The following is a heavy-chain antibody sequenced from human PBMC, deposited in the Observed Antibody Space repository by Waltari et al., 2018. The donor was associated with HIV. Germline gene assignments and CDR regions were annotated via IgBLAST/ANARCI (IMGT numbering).Heavy chain of an antibody. D-gene: IGHD5-18*01. CDR3: ASPDTTMVHGHYYFYHMDV. J-gene: IGHJ6*02. CDR2: IYTGGST. Sequence: EVQLVESGGGLVQPGGSLRLSCAASGFTVRSNYMSWVRQAPGKGLEWVSIIYTGGSTYYAHSVKGRFTISRDNSKNTLHLQMNSLRAEDTAVYYCASPDTTMVHGHYYFYHMDVWGQGTTVTVSS. V-gene: IGHV3-66*01. CDR1: GFTVRSNY.